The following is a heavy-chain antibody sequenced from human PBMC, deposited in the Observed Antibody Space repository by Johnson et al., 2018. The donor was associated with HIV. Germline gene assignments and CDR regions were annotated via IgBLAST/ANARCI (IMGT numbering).Heavy chain of an antibody. V-gene: IGHV3-66*01. CDR1: GFTVSSNY. Sequence: EQLVESGGGLVQPGGSLRLSCAASGFTVSSNYMSWVRQAPGKGLEWVSVIYSGGSTYYADSVTGRFTIPRDNSKNTLYLQMNSLRAEDTAVYHCARERPGYGGHDAFDIWGQGTMVTVSS. CDR2: IYSGGST. CDR3: ARERPGYGGHDAFDI. J-gene: IGHJ3*02. D-gene: IGHD4-23*01.